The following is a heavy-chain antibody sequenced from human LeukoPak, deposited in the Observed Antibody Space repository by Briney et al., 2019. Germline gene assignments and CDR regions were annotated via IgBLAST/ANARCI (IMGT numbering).Heavy chain of an antibody. D-gene: IGHD6-13*01. CDR3: ARDLGSSSSWYGY. J-gene: IGHJ4*02. Sequence: GGSLRLSCAASGFTFSSYSMNWVRQAPGKGLEWVSSISSSSSYIYYADSVKGRFTISRDNAKNSLYLQMSSLRAEDTAVYYCARDLGSSSSWYGYWGQGTLVTVSS. V-gene: IGHV3-21*01. CDR2: ISSSSSYI. CDR1: GFTFSSYS.